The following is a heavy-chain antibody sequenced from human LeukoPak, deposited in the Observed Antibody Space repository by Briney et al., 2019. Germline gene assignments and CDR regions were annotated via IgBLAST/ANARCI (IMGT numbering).Heavy chain of an antibody. CDR1: GGSISSYY. V-gene: IGHV4-59*01. J-gene: IGHJ4*02. CDR2: IYYSGST. CDR3: ARGYYDILTGYYTPSYFDY. D-gene: IGHD3-9*01. Sequence: NPSETLSLTCTVSGGSISSYYWSWIRQPPGKGLGWIGYIYYSGSTNYNPSLKSRVTISVDTSKNQFSLKLSSVTAADTAVYYCARGYYDILTGYYTPSYFDYWGQGTLVTVSS.